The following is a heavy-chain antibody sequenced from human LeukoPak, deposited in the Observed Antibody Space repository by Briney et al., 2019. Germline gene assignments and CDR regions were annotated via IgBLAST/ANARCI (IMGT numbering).Heavy chain of an antibody. Sequence: SETLSLTCAVYGESFSGYHWSWIRQPPGKGLEWIGEINRRGSTNYNPSLKSRVSISVDTSKNQFSLKLNSVTAADTAVYYCARHYGPWGQGTLVTVSS. CDR1: GESFSGYH. CDR2: INRRGST. D-gene: IGHD3-16*01. J-gene: IGHJ5*02. CDR3: ARHYGP. V-gene: IGHV4-34*01.